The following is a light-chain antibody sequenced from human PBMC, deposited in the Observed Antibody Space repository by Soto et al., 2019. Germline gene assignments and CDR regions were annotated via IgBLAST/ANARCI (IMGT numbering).Light chain of an antibody. Sequence: DIQMSQSPSSLSAAVRDRVIITCRASQTISRYLNWYQQKTGKAHELLIFAASRLQSGVPSRFSRSGSGTDVTLTINSLQGEDFAPYYCQQSYRTPHTCGQGTKLEIK. CDR3: QQSYRTPHT. CDR2: AAS. V-gene: IGKV1-39*01. J-gene: IGKJ2*01. CDR1: QTISRY.